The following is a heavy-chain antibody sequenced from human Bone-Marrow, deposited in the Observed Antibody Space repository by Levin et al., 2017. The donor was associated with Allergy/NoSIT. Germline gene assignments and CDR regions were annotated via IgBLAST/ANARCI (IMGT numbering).Heavy chain of an antibody. CDR1: GGSFSGYY. Sequence: SETLSLTCAVYGGSFSGYYWSWIRQPPGKGLEWIGEINHSGSTNYNPSLKSRVTISVDTSKNQFSLKLSSVTAADTAVYYCASLHCSGGSCDIDAFDIWGQGTMVTVSS. V-gene: IGHV4-34*01. J-gene: IGHJ3*02. CDR3: ASLHCSGGSCDIDAFDI. CDR2: INHSGST. D-gene: IGHD2-15*01.